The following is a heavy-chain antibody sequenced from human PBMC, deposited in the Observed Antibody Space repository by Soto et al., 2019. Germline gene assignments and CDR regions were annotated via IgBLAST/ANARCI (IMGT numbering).Heavy chain of an antibody. CDR2: INQNGNEK. V-gene: IGHV3-7*01. Sequence: EVQLVQSGGGLVQPGGSLRLSCGASGFTFNIFWMTWVRQAPGKGLEWVANINQNGNEKYYIDSVRGRFTVSRDNAESSLSLQMDNPRAEDTAMYYCTTDRSGTYLDWGQGTLVTVSS. CDR3: TTDRSGTYLD. D-gene: IGHD1-26*01. J-gene: IGHJ4*02. CDR1: GFTFNIFW.